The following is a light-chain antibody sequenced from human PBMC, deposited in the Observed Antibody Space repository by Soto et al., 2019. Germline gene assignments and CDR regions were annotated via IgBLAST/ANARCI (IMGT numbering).Light chain of an antibody. V-gene: IGKV1-5*01. CDR3: QQYNTYSAWT. CDR2: DAS. Sequence: DIQMPQSPSTLPASLGDRFTISCRSSQSISNWLAWYRQKPGKAPRLLIYDASTLDSGVPSRFSGSGSGTEFTLTISSLQPDDFATYYCQQYNTYSAWTFGQGTKVDIK. CDR1: QSISNW. J-gene: IGKJ1*01.